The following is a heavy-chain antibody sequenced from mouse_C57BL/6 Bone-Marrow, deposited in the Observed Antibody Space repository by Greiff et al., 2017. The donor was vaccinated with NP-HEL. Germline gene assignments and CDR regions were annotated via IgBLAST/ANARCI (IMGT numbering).Heavy chain of an antibody. Sequence: EVQVVESGPVLVKPGASVKMSCKASGYTFTDYYMNWVKQSHGKSLEWIGVINPYNGGTSYNQKFKGKATLTVDKSSSTAYMELNSLTSEDSAVYYCARWGYYDYDGGFAYWGQGTLVTVSA. J-gene: IGHJ3*01. CDR3: ARWGYYDYDGGFAY. D-gene: IGHD2-4*01. V-gene: IGHV1-19*01. CDR1: GYTFTDYY. CDR2: INPYNGGT.